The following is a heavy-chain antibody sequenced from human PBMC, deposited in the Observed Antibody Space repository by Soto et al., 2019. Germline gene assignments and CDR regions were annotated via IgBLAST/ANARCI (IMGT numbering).Heavy chain of an antibody. V-gene: IGHV6-1*01. Sequence: SQTLSLACAITGDSVSSNSSGCSFVRQSPSRGLEWLGRTYYRSKWYYEYAVSVRGRITINPDTSKNQYSLQLNSVTPEDTAVYFCARGEQYSGRIFDHWGQGTLVTVSS. CDR2: TYYRSKWYY. CDR3: ARGEQYSGRIFDH. D-gene: IGHD1-26*01. CDR1: GDSVSSNSSG. J-gene: IGHJ4*01.